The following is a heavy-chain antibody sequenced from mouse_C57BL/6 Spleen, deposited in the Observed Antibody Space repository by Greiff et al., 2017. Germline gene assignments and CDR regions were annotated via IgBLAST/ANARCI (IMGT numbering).Heavy chain of an antibody. D-gene: IGHD2-4*01. V-gene: IGHV1-55*01. CDR3: ARSRYDYLYAMDY. Sequence: VQLQQPGAELVKPGASVKMSCKASGYTFTSYWITWVKQRPGQGLEWIGDIYPGSGSTNYNEKFKSKATLTVDTSSSTAYMQLSSLTSEDSAVYYCARSRYDYLYAMDYWGQGTSVTVSS. CDR1: GYTFTSYW. CDR2: IYPGSGST. J-gene: IGHJ4*01.